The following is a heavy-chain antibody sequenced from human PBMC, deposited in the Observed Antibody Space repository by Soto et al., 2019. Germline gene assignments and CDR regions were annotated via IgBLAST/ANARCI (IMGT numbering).Heavy chain of an antibody. CDR3: ERDGGYRGYEIDY. CDR2: IVPIFGTT. J-gene: IGHJ4*02. V-gene: IGHV1-69*01. D-gene: IGHD5-12*01. Sequence: WVRPVPGQGIEWIGGIVPIFGTTNDAQRFQGRVTINADESTSTAYMELSSLRSEDTAVYYYERDGGYRGYEIDYRGQVTLVTVS.